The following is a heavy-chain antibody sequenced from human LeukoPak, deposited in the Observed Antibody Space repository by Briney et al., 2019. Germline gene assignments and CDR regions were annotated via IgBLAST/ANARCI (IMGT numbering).Heavy chain of an antibody. CDR3: AKDSVGTTFYYYYMDV. Sequence: GGSLRLSCAASGFTFSSYGMHWVRQAPGKGLEWVAFIRYDGSDKYYADSVKGRFTISRDNSKNTLYLQMNTLRPEDTAVYSCAKDSVGTTFYYYYMDVWGKGTTVTISS. CDR1: GFTFSSYG. CDR2: IRYDGSDK. V-gene: IGHV3-30*02. D-gene: IGHD1-26*01. J-gene: IGHJ6*03.